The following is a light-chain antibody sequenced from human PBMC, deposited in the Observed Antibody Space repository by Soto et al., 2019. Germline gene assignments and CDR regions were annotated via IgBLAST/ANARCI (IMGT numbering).Light chain of an antibody. J-gene: IGLJ2*01. CDR2: GSS. CDR3: QSYDSRLSVV. CDR1: SSNIGAGYP. Sequence: QLVLTQPPSVSGAPGQRVTFSCIGSSSNIGAGYPVHWYQLLPGTAPKLLIFGSSNRPSGVPDRFSGSKSGTSASLAITGLQAEDEADYYCQSYDSRLSVVFGGGTKLTVL. V-gene: IGLV1-40*01.